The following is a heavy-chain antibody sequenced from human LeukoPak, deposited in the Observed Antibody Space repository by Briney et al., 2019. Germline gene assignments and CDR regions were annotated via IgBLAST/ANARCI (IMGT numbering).Heavy chain of an antibody. V-gene: IGHV3-48*01. J-gene: IGHJ5*02. CDR1: GFTFSRFS. CDR3: AKTKVLLWFGELLQGFDP. Sequence: GGSLRLSCAASGFTFSRFSMHWVRQAPGKGLEWISYISTSGGTTYYADSVKGRFTISRDNSKNTLYLQMNSLRAEDTAVYYCAKTKVLLWFGELLQGFDPWGQGTLVTVSS. CDR2: ISTSGGTT. D-gene: IGHD3-10*01.